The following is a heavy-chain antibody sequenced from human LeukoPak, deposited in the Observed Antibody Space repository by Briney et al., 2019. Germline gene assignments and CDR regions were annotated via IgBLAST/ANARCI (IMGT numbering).Heavy chain of an antibody. CDR2: ISGSGGST. J-gene: IGHJ4*02. Sequence: PGGSLRLSSAASGFTFSSYAMSRLRQAPGQGLMWVSAISGSGGSTYYADSVKGRFTISRDKSTNTLYLQMNSLRAEDTAVYYCAKDYHKLGIGSYFDYWGQGTLVTVSA. D-gene: IGHD7-27*01. CDR3: AKDYHKLGIGSYFDY. V-gene: IGHV3-23*01. CDR1: GFTFSSYA.